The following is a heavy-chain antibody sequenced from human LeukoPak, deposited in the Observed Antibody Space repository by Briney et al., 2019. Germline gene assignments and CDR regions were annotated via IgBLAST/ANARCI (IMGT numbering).Heavy chain of an antibody. CDR1: GFTFSSYA. V-gene: IGHV3-30-3*01. CDR2: ISYDGSNK. Sequence: GGSLRLSCAASGFTFSSYAMHWVRQAPGKGLEWVAVISYDGSNKYYADSVKGRFTISRDNSKKTLYLQMNSLRAEDTAVYYCARDREEASDYWGQGTLVTVSS. J-gene: IGHJ4*02. CDR3: ARDREEASDY.